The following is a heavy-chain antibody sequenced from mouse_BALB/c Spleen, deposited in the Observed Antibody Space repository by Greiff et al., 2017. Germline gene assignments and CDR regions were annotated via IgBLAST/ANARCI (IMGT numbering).Heavy chain of an antibody. J-gene: IGHJ3*01. CDR2: ISSGSSTI. D-gene: IGHD2-3*01. CDR1: GFTFSSFG. Sequence: EVQVVESGGGLVQPGGSRKLSCAASGFTFSSFGMHWVRQAPEKGLEWVAYISSGSSTIYYADTVKGRFTISRDNPKNTLFLQMTSLRSEDTAMYYCARDDGYVAYWGQGTRVTVSA. V-gene: IGHV5-17*02. CDR3: ARDDGYVAY.